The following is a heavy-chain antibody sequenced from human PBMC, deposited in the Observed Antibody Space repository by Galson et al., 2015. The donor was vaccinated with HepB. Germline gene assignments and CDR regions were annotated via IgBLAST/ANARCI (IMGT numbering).Heavy chain of an antibody. CDR1: GFTFSSYS. J-gene: IGHJ6*02. CDR3: AGFFTDCSGGSCYYYYGMDV. D-gene: IGHD2-15*01. V-gene: IGHV3-21*01. Sequence: SLRLSCAASGFTFSSYSMNWVRQAPGKGLEWVSSISSSSSYIYYADSVKGRFTISRDNAKNSLYLQMNSLRAEDTAVYYCAGFFTDCSGGSCYYYYGMDVWGQGTTVTVSS. CDR2: ISSSSSYI.